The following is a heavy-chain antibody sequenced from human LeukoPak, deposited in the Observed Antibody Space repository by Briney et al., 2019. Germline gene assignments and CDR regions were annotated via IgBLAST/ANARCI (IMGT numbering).Heavy chain of an antibody. CDR1: GFTFSSYG. D-gene: IGHD3-10*01. CDR2: IRYDGSNK. CDR3: ARDLSLWSDPPDAFDI. J-gene: IGHJ3*02. V-gene: IGHV3-30*02. Sequence: PGGSLRLSCAASGFTFSSYGMHWVRQAPGKGLEWVAFIRYDGSNKYYADSVKGRFTISRDNAKNSLYLQMNSLRAEDTAVYYCARDLSLWSDPPDAFDIWGQGTMVTVSS.